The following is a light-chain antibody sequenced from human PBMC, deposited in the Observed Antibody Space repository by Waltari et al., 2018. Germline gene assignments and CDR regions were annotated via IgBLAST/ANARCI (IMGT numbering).Light chain of an antibody. Sequence: EIVLTQSQGTLALSPGERATLSCRASQSVGRALAWYQQKPGQAPRLLIYDTSTRATGISYKFSGSGSGTDFSLTISRVEPEDFAVYFCQMYVRLPVTFGQGTKVEVK. CDR3: QMYVRLPVT. J-gene: IGKJ1*01. V-gene: IGKV3-20*01. CDR1: QSVGRA. CDR2: DTS.